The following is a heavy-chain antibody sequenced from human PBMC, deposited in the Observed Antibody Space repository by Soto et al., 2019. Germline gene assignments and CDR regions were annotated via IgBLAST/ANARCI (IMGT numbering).Heavy chain of an antibody. J-gene: IGHJ4*02. CDR1: GDSMSISNW. CDR2: IYYSGST. CDR3: AGGPPDSQYSSSWYAVSYFAY. Sequence: SETLSLTCTVSGDSMSISNWWNWVRQPPGKGLEWIGSIYYSGSTYYNPSLKSRVTISVDTSKNQFSLKLSSVTAADTAVYYCAGGPPDSQYSSSWYAVSYFAYWGQGTLVTVYS. V-gene: IGHV4-38-2*02. D-gene: IGHD6-13*01.